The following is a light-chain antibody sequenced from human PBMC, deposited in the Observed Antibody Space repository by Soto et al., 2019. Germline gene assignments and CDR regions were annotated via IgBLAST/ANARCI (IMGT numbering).Light chain of an antibody. CDR3: CSYAGSYTFVV. CDR1: SNDIGGYNY. V-gene: IGLV2-11*01. Sequence: QSVLTQPRSVSGSPGQAVTISCTGTSNDIGGYNYVSWYQQHPDKAPKLMIFDVSQRPSGVPDRFSGSKSGNTASLTISGLQAEDEADYYCCSYAGSYTFVVFGGGTKLTV. J-gene: IGLJ2*01. CDR2: DVS.